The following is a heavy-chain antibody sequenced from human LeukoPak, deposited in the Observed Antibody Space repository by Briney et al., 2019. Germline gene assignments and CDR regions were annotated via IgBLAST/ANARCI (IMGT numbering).Heavy chain of an antibody. CDR2: IYYSGST. V-gene: IGHV4-39*07. CDR1: GGSISSSSYY. D-gene: IGHD3-10*01. Sequence: SETLSLTCTVSGGSISSSSYYWGWIRQPPGKGLEWIGSIYYSGSTYYNPSLKSRVTISVDTSKNQFSLKLSSVTAADTAVYYCARSDYYALYWGQGTLATVSS. J-gene: IGHJ4*02. CDR3: ARSDYYALY.